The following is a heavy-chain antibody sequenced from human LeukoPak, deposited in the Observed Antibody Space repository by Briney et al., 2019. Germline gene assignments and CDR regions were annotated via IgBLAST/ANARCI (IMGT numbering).Heavy chain of an antibody. D-gene: IGHD1-26*01. CDR1: GYTFTSYD. J-gene: IGHJ4*02. Sequence: ASVKVSCKASGYTFTSYDINWVRQATGQGLEWMGWMNPNSGNTGYAQKFQGRVTMTRNTSISTAYMELSSLRSEDTAVYYCARTFGIVPTTDFDYGGQGTLATVPS. CDR3: ARTFGIVPTTDFDY. CDR2: MNPNSGNT. V-gene: IGHV1-8*01.